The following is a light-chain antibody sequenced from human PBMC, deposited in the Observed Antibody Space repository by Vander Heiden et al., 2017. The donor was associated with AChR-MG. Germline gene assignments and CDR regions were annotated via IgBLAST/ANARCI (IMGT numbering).Light chain of an antibody. V-gene: IGKV4-1*01. CDR1: QSVLYISNNNNY. CDR3: QQCDSNPYT. J-gene: IGKJ2*01. CDR2: RAS. Sequence: DIVMTQSSDSLALSLGERATINCKSSQSVLYISNNNNYLAWYQQKPGQPPKLLIYRASTRESGVPDRFSGSGSGTDFTLTISSLQAEDVAVYYCQQCDSNPYTFGQRTKLEIK.